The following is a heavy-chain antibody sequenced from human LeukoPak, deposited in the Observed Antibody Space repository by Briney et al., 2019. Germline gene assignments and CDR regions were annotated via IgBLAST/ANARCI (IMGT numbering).Heavy chain of an antibody. J-gene: IGHJ6*03. Sequence: KPSETLSLTCAVYGGSFSGYYWSWIRQPPGKGLEWIGEINHSGSTNYNPSLKSRVTISVDTSKNQFSLKLSSVTAADTAVYYCARDGGAIQLWSEYYYYYYYMDVWGKGTTVTVSS. CDR3: ARDGGAIQLWSEYYYYYYYMDV. CDR1: GGSFSGYY. V-gene: IGHV4-34*01. CDR2: INHSGST. D-gene: IGHD5-18*01.